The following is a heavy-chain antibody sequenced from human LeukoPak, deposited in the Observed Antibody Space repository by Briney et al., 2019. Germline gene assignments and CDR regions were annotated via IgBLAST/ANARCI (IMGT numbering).Heavy chain of an antibody. CDR2: ISSSSNYI. V-gene: IGHV3-21*01. Sequence: GGSLRLSCAASGFTFSSYSMNWVRQAPGKGLEWVSSISSSSNYIYYADSMKGRFTIFRDNAKNSLYLQMNSLTAEDTAVYYCARARESRQYYFDSWGQGTLVTVSS. CDR3: ARARESRQYYFDS. J-gene: IGHJ4*02. CDR1: GFTFSSYS. D-gene: IGHD3-10*01.